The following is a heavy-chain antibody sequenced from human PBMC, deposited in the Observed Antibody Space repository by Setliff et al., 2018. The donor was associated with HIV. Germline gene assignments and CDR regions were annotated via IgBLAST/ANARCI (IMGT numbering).Heavy chain of an antibody. CDR1: GGTFSSYA. D-gene: IGHD2-15*01. J-gene: IGHJ4*02. CDR2: IIPIFGTA. Sequence: SVKVSCKASGGTFSSYAISWVRQAPGQGLEWMGGIIPIFGTANYAQKFQGRVTITTDESTSTAYMELSSLRSEDTAVYSCARERRYCGGGSCSKFFDYWGQGTLVTVSS. CDR3: ARERRYCGGGSCSKFFDY. V-gene: IGHV1-69*05.